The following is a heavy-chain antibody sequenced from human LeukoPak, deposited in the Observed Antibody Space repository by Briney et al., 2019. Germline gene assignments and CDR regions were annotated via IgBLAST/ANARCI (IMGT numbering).Heavy chain of an antibody. V-gene: IGHV3-30-3*01. CDR2: ISYDGSNK. D-gene: IGHD3-10*01. CDR1: GFTFSSYA. CDR3: ARGRIAGLKGGMDV. Sequence: PGGSLRLSCAASGFTFSSYAMHWVRQAPGKGLGWVAVISYDGSNKYYADSVKGRFTISRDNSKNTLYLQMNSLRAEDTAVYYCARGRIAGLKGGMDVWGQGTTVTVSS. J-gene: IGHJ6*02.